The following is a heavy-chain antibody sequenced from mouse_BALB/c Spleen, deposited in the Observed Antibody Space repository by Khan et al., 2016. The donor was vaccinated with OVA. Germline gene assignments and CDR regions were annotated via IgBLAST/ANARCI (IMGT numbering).Heavy chain of an antibody. D-gene: IGHD1-2*01. CDR2: IHYSGST. Sequence: EVQLQESGPDLVKPSQSLSLTCTVTGYSFTSGYSWHWIRQFPGNKLQWMGYIHYSGSTNFTPSLKSRLSINRDTSKNQFFLQLNSVTTEDTATYYCARDYYGNWYFDVWGAGTTFTVSS. V-gene: IGHV3-1*02. CDR1: GYSFTSGYS. J-gene: IGHJ1*01. CDR3: ARDYYGNWYFDV.